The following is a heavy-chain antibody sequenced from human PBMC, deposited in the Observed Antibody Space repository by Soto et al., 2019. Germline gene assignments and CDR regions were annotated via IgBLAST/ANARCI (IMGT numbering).Heavy chain of an antibody. D-gene: IGHD2-15*01. CDR1: GYTFTGYY. CDR2: INPNSGGT. Sequence: WASVKVSCKASGYTFTGYYMHWVRQAPGQGLEWMGWINPNSGGTNYAQKFQGRVTMTRDTSISTAYMELSRLRSDDTAVYYCARTARYCSGGSCYRGMDVWGQGTTVTVSS. J-gene: IGHJ6*02. V-gene: IGHV1-2*02. CDR3: ARTARYCSGGSCYRGMDV.